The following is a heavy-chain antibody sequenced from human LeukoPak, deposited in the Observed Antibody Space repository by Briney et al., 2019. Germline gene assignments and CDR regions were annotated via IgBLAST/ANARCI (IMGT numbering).Heavy chain of an antibody. J-gene: IGHJ5*02. CDR2: IIPIFGTA. CDR3: ARTEVVPAYRGVGWFDP. V-gene: IGHV1-69*13. D-gene: IGHD2-2*01. CDR1: VGTFSSYA. Sequence: ASVKVSCKASVGTFSSYAISWVRQAPGQGLEWMGGIIPIFGTANYAQKFQGRVTITADESTSTAYMELSSLRSEDTAVYYCARTEVVPAYRGVGWFDPWGQGTLVTVSS.